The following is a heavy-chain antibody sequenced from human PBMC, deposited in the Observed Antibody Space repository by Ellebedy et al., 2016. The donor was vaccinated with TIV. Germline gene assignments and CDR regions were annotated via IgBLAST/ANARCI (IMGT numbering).Heavy chain of an antibody. CDR2: IKQDGSEK. CDR1: GFTFSDYY. D-gene: IGHD5-24*01. Sequence: GGSLRLXXAASGFTFSDYYMSWIRQAPGKGLEWVANIKQDGSEKYYVDSVKGRFTISRDNAKNSLYLQMNSLRAEDTAVYYCATQFTWGQGTLVTVSS. V-gene: IGHV3-7*01. J-gene: IGHJ5*02. CDR3: ATQFT.